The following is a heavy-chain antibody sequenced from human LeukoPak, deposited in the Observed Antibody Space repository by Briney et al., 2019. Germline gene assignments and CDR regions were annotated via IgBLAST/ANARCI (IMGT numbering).Heavy chain of an antibody. D-gene: IGHD3-22*01. J-gene: IGHJ4*02. Sequence: ASVKVSCKASGYTFTSYYMHWVRQAPGQGLEWVGVINPSGGGTSYAQKFQGRVTMTRDTSTSTVYMELSSLRSEDTAVYHCARPYYYDSSGYSYFDYWGQGTLVTVSS. CDR3: ARPYYYDSSGYSYFDY. CDR2: INPSGGGT. CDR1: GYTFTSYY. V-gene: IGHV1-46*01.